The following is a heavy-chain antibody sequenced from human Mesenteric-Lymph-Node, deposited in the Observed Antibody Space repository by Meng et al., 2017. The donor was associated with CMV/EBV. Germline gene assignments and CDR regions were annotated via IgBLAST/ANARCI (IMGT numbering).Heavy chain of an antibody. V-gene: IGHV1-18*01. D-gene: IGHD3-10*01. CDR2: ISAYNGNT. CDR1: GYTFTSYG. J-gene: IGHJ6*02. CDR3: ARDQGLLRFGESYYYYGMDV. Sequence: ASVKVSCKASGYTFTSYGISWVRQAPGQGLEWMGWISAYNGNTNYAQKLQGRVTMTTDTSTSTAYMELRSLRSDDTAVYYCARDQGLLRFGESYYYYGMDVWGQGTTVTVSS.